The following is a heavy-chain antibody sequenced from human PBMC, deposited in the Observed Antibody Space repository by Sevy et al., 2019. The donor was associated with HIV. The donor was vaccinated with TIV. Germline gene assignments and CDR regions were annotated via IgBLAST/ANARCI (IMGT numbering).Heavy chain of an antibody. CDR1: GFTFSSYG. V-gene: IGHV3-30*18. CDR2: ISYDGSNK. J-gene: IGHJ4*02. Sequence: GGSLRLSCAASGFTFSSYGMHWVRQAPGKGLEWVAVISYDGSNKYYADSVKGRFTISRDNSKNTLYLQMNSLRAEDTAVYYCAKDQLPPYYYDSSGYVSDYFDYWGQGTMVTVSS. CDR3: AKDQLPPYYYDSSGYVSDYFDY. D-gene: IGHD3-22*01.